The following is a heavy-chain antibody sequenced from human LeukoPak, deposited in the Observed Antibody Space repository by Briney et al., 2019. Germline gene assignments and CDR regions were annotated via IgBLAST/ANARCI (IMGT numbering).Heavy chain of an antibody. J-gene: IGHJ6*02. CDR1: GGSFSGYY. CDR2: INHSGST. D-gene: IGHD4-11*01. CDR3: ATTYSNAYYYYGMDV. Sequence: PSETLSLTCAVYGGSFSGYYWSWIRQPPGKGLEWIGEINHSGSTNYNPSLKSRVTMSVDTSKNQFSLKLSSVTAADTAVYYCATTYSNAYYYYGMDVWGQGTTVTVSS. V-gene: IGHV4-34*01.